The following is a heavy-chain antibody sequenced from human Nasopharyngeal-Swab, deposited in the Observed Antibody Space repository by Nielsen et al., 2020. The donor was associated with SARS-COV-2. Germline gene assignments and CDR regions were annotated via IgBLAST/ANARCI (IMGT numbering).Heavy chain of an antibody. CDR3: ASTKAGLRFLEWSTPYYYGMDV. V-gene: IGHV5-10-1*01. CDR1: GYTFTSYW. D-gene: IGHD3-3*01. J-gene: IGHJ6*02. Sequence: KVSCKASGYTFTSYWISWVRQMPGKGLEWMGRIDPSDSYTNYSPSFQGHVTISADKSISTAYLQWSSLKASDTAMYYCASTKAGLRFLEWSTPYYYGMDVWGQGTTVTVSS. CDR2: IDPSDSYT.